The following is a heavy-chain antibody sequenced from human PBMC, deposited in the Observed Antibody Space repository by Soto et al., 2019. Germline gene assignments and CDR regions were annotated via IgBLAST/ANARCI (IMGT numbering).Heavy chain of an antibody. D-gene: IGHD1-20*01. CDR2: IYWDDDK. Sequence: TLSLTCTFSGFSLSTSGVGVGWIRQPPGKALEWLALIYWDDDKRYSPSLKSRLTITKDTSKNQVVLTMTNMDPVDTATYYCAHRPLSISLMGYYYYGMDVWGQGTTVTVSS. CDR3: AHRPLSISLMGYYYYGMDV. J-gene: IGHJ6*02. CDR1: GFSLSTSGVG. V-gene: IGHV2-5*02.